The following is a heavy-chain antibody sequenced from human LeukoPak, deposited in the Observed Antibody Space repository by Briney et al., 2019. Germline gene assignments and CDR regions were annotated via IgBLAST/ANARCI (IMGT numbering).Heavy chain of an antibody. Sequence: GASVKVSCKASGGTFSSYAISWVRQAPGQGLEWMGGIIPIFGTANYAQKFQGRVTITADESTSTAYMELSSLRSEDTAVYYCARGPKWENEWFGELYWGQGTLVTVSS. CDR2: IIPIFGTA. D-gene: IGHD3-10*01. V-gene: IGHV1-69*13. J-gene: IGHJ4*02. CDR1: GGTFSSYA. CDR3: ARGPKWENEWFGELY.